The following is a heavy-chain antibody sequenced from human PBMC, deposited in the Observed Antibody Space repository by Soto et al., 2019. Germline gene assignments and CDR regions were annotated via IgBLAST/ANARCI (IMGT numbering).Heavy chain of an antibody. D-gene: IGHD6-6*01. J-gene: IGHJ4*02. CDR2: VSGSGDRT. CDR3: AKDRTLAARLFLYFDS. CDR1: GFTFDNYA. V-gene: IGHV3-23*01. Sequence: GGSLRLSCAASGFTFDNYAMSWVRQAPGKGLEWVSSVSGSGDRTFYADSVKGRFTVPRDNSKNTLTLQMNSLRAEDTAIYYCAKDRTLAARLFLYFDSWGQGS.